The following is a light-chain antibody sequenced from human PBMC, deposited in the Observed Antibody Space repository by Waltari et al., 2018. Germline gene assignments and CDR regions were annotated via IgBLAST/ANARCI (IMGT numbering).Light chain of an antibody. V-gene: IGKV3-20*01. Sequence: EIVLTQSPGTLSLSPGERATLSCRASQSISKYLVRYQQKPGQAPRLLIYEASIRATGIPDRFSGSGSGTDFSLIISRLEPEDFAVYYCQKYEALPATFGQGTKVEIK. J-gene: IGKJ1*01. CDR3: QKYEALPAT. CDR1: QSISKY. CDR2: EAS.